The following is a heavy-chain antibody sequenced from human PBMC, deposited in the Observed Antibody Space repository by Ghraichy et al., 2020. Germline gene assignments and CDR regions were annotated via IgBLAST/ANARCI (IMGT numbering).Heavy chain of an antibody. Sequence: GESLNISCAASGFTFSSYWMSWVRQAPGKGLEWVAKIKQDGSEKYFVDSVKGRFTISRDNAKNSLYLQMNSLRAEDTAGYYCARGRLRGVVPSRRYYYGMDVWGQGTTVTVSS. J-gene: IGHJ6*02. V-gene: IGHV3-7*01. CDR1: GFTFSSYW. CDR2: IKQDGSEK. D-gene: IGHD3-3*01. CDR3: ARGRLRGVVPSRRYYYGMDV.